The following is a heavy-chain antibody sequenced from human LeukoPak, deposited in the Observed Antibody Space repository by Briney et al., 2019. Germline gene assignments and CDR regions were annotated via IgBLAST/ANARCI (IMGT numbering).Heavy chain of an antibody. D-gene: IGHD3-10*01. Sequence: GASVKVSCKASGYTFTSYAMNWVRQAPGQGLEWMGWISAYNGNTNYAQKLQGRVTMTTDTSTSTAYMELRSLRSDGTAVYYCARVSWYSYGSGTQDHWGQGTLVTVSS. CDR3: ARVSWYSYGSGTQDH. V-gene: IGHV1-18*01. CDR1: GYTFTSYA. J-gene: IGHJ4*02. CDR2: ISAYNGNT.